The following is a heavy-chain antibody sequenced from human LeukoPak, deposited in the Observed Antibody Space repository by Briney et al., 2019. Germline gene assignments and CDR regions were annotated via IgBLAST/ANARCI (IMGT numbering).Heavy chain of an antibody. Sequence: RGALRLSCVASGFRISDYYMSWIGQSPGGGGEGMSYITSGSGATKYADSVKGRFTISRDKAKNSVALQLNSLRAEDTAVDYYTKERQGTYYAFESWGQGTLVTVSS. V-gene: IGHV3-11*01. CDR1: GFRISDYY. CDR2: ITSGSGAT. CDR3: TKERQGTYYAFES. D-gene: IGHD3-22*01. J-gene: IGHJ4*02.